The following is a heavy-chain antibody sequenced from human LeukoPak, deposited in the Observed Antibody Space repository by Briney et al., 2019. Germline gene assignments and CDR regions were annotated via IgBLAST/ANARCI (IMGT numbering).Heavy chain of an antibody. CDR2: IYYSGST. CDR3: ARGPSSSWDDY. Sequence: SETLSLTCTVSGGSIRSHYWSWIRQPPGKGLEWIGYIYYSGSTNYNPSLKSRVTISVDTSKNQFSLKLSSVTAADTAVYYCARGPSSSWDDYWGQGTLVTVSS. D-gene: IGHD6-13*01. J-gene: IGHJ4*02. CDR1: GGSIRSHY. V-gene: IGHV4-59*11.